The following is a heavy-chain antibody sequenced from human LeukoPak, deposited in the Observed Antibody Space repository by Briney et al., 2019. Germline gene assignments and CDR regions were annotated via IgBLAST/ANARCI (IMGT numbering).Heavy chain of an antibody. CDR1: GGTFSSYA. D-gene: IGHD3-10*01. CDR3: ARAELYGSGSYVMYYYYYMDV. J-gene: IGHJ6*03. V-gene: IGHV1-69*13. Sequence: ASVKVSCKASGGTFSSYAISWVRQAPGQGLEWLGGFFPFFGTANYAQKFQGRVTITADESTSTAYMELSSLRSEDTAVYYCARAELYGSGSYVMYYYYYMDVWGKGTTVTISS. CDR2: FFPFFGTA.